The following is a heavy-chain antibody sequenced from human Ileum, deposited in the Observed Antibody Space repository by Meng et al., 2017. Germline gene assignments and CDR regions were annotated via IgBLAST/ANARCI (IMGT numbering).Heavy chain of an antibody. D-gene: IGHD7-27*01. CDR1: GGSISSSSHC. V-gene: IGHV4-39*01. CDR3: ARRTGEVDLLDY. J-gene: IGHJ4*02. Sequence: QLQESGPGLVKPSEILSLMCTVSGGSISSSSHCCDWIRQPPGKGLEWIGSICYSGNTYYNPSLKSRVSMSVDTSKKQISLKLNSVTAADTAVYYCARRTGEVDLLDYWGQGTLVTVSS. CDR2: ICYSGNT.